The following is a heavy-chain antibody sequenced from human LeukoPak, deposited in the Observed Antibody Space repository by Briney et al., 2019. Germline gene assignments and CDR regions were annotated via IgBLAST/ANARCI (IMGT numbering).Heavy chain of an antibody. D-gene: IGHD4-23*01. CDR1: GYTFTDYH. V-gene: IGHV1-2*02. Sequence: ASVKVSCKAPGYTFTDYHIHWVRQAPGQGLEWMGWIGPNSGGTDYAQKFQGRVTMTRDTSISTAYLVLSRLASDDTAVYYCARANTIMTTVVTSFDSWGQGTLVTVSS. CDR3: ARANTIMTTVVTSFDS. J-gene: IGHJ4*02. CDR2: IGPNSGGT.